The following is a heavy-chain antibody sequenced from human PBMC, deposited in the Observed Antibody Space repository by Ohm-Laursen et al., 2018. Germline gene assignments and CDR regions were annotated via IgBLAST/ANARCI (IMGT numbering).Heavy chain of an antibody. CDR2: ISYDGSTK. J-gene: IGHJ5*02. CDR3: AKGEVAMVPDS. CDR1: GFTFSSYD. V-gene: IGHV3-33*05. Sequence: SLRLSCAASGFTFSSYDMHWVRQAPGKGLEWVAVISYDGSTKYYADSVKGRFTISRDTSKNTLDLQMNSLRSEDTAVYYCAKGEVAMVPDSWGLGTLVTVSS. D-gene: IGHD5-18*01.